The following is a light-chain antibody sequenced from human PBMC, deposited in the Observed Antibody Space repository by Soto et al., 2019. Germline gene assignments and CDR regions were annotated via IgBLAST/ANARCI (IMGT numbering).Light chain of an antibody. V-gene: IGLV2-14*01. Sequence: VLTQPASVSGSPGQSITISCTGTSSDVCGYNYVPWYQQHPGKSPQLTFYDVSNRPSGVSHRFSGSKSVNTPSLTISGLQAEGEADYYFSCHTRSSTLSVSGTGPKSPS. J-gene: IGLJ1*01. CDR3: SCHTRSSTLSV. CDR2: DVS. CDR1: SSDVCGYNY.